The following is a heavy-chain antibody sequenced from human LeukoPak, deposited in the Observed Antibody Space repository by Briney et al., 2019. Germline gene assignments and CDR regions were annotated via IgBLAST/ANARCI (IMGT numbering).Heavy chain of an antibody. D-gene: IGHD2-15*01. Sequence: SETLSLTCTISGGSISSYCWSWIRQPPGKGLECVGYIYYSGSTNYNPSLKSRVTISVDTSKNQSSLKLSSVTAADTAEYFCARHGGGYYYYGMDVWGQGTTVTVSS. J-gene: IGHJ6*02. V-gene: IGHV4-59*08. CDR2: IYYSGST. CDR1: GGSISSYC. CDR3: ARHGGGYYYYGMDV.